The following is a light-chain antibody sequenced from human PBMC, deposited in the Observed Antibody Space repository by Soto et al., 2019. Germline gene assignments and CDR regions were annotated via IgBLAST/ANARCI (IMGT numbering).Light chain of an antibody. CDR1: SSDVGTYKY. J-gene: IGLJ2*01. V-gene: IGLV2-14*03. CDR2: DVS. CDR3: SSYTSRSTPV. Sequence: QSVLTQPASVSGSPGQSITISCTGTSSDVGTYKYVSWYQQLPGKAPKLMIYDVSNRPSGVSNRFSGSKSGNTASLTISELQAEDEADYYCSSYTSRSTPVFGGGTKVTVL.